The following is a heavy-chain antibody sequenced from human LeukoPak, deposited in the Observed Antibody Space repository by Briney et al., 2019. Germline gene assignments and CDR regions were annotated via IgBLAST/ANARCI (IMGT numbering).Heavy chain of an antibody. CDR3: AKGVVNGKYFDY. D-gene: IGHD2-21*01. J-gene: IGHJ4*02. Sequence: GGSLRLSCVASGFSFSNYWMSWVRQAPGKGLEWVGNIKEDGSEQYYVDSLKGRFTISRDNANNSLYLQMNSLRGEDTAVYYCAKGVVNGKYFDYWGQGTLVTVSS. CDR1: GFSFSNYW. CDR2: IKEDGSEQ. V-gene: IGHV3-7*01.